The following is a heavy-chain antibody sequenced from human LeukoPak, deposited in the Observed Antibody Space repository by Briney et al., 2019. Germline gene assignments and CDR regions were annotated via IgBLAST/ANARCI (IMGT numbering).Heavy chain of an antibody. CDR2: IYCSGST. J-gene: IGHJ4*02. CDR3: ARVQESQIDYYFDY. Sequence: PSETLSLTCTVSGGSISSYYWSWIRQPPGKSLEWVGYIYCSGSTNYNPSLKSRVTLSVDTSKNQFALKLSSVNAADKAVYYCARVQESQIDYYFDYWGQGTLVTASS. V-gene: IGHV4-59*01. CDR1: GGSISSYY. D-gene: IGHD3-9*01.